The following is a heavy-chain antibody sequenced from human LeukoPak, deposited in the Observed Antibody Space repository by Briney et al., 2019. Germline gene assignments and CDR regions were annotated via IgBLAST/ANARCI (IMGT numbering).Heavy chain of an antibody. J-gene: IGHJ3*02. CDR1: GYTFPSYG. Sequence: ASVKVSCRASGYTFPSYGISWVRQAPGQGLEWMGWINPNSGGTNYAPEFQGRVIMTRDTSISTAYMEMRRLRSDDTAVYYCAITSWATLNAFDIWGQGTVVTVSP. CDR3: AITSWATLNAFDI. V-gene: IGHV1-2*02. CDR2: INPNSGGT. D-gene: IGHD5-12*01.